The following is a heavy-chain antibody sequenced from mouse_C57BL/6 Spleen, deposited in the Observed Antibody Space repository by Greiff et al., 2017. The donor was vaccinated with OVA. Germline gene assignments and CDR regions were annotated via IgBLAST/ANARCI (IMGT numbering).Heavy chain of an antibody. CDR1: GYSFTGYF. CDR3: ARIDYDYAMDY. V-gene: IGHV1-20*01. CDR2: INPYNGDT. D-gene: IGHD2-4*01. J-gene: IGHJ4*01. Sequence: VQLQQSGPELVKPGDSVKISCKASGYSFTGYFMNWVMQSHGKSLEWIGRINPYNGDTFYNQKFKGKATLTVDKSSSTAHMELRSLTSEDSAVYYCARIDYDYAMDYWGQGTSVTVSS.